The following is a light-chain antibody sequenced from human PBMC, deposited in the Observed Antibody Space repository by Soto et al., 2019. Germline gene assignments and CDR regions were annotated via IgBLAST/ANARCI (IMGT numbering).Light chain of an antibody. CDR2: DAS. CDR1: QSVSSY. CDR3: QKRHMWNIT. J-gene: IGKJ5*01. Sequence: ELVLTQSPASLSLSPGERATLSCRASQSVSSYLAWYQQTTGQAPRLLIYDASNRATGIPPRFSGSGSGTDFTLTISSLEPEDSAVYDCQKRHMWNITVGQGKRLEIK. V-gene: IGKV3-11*01.